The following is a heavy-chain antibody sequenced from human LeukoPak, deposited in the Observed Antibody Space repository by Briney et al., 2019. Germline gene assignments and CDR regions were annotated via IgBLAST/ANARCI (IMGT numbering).Heavy chain of an antibody. J-gene: IGHJ6*02. Sequence: ASVKASCKASGGTFSSYAISWVRQAPGQGLEWMGGIIPIFGTANYAQKFQGRVTITADESTSTAYMELSSLRSEDTAVYYCARVRRSGYCSSTSCYRHGMDVWGQGTTVTVSS. CDR1: GGTFSSYA. CDR2: IIPIFGTA. D-gene: IGHD2-2*02. CDR3: ARVRRSGYCSSTSCYRHGMDV. V-gene: IGHV1-69*13.